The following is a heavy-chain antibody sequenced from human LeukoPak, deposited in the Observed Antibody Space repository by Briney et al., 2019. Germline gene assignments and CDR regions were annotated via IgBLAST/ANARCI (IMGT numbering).Heavy chain of an antibody. CDR2: IYYGGTT. J-gene: IGHJ4*02. CDR3: ARFSPRAMGNYLDF. V-gene: IGHV4-39*07. CDR1: GGSVSSSYY. Sequence: SETLSLTCTVSGGSVSSSYYWAWIRQPPGKGLEWIGSIYYGGTTYYNPSLKSRVTISLDKSANQFSLNLSSVTAADTAVYYCARFSPRAMGNYLDFWGQGTLVTVSS. D-gene: IGHD7-27*01.